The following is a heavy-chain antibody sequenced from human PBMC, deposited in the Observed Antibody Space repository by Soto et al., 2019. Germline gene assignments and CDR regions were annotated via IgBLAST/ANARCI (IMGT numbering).Heavy chain of an antibody. J-gene: IGHJ5*02. Sequence: QVQLVQSGAEVKKPGSSVKVSCKASGGSFSTFAISWVRQAPGQGLEWMGGIIPIFNTAKYTQKFQGRVTIIADESTSTAYMELSSLRSEDKAVYYCARDHPLARGNNWFDPWGQGTLVTVSS. CDR2: IIPIFNTA. CDR1: GGSFSTFA. D-gene: IGHD5-12*01. CDR3: ARDHPLARGNNWFDP. V-gene: IGHV1-69*01.